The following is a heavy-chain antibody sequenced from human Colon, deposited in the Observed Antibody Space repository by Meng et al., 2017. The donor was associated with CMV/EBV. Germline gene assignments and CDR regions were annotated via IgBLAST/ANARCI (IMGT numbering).Heavy chain of an antibody. D-gene: IGHD1-26*01. J-gene: IGHJ4*01. V-gene: IGHV4-4*09. CDR3: VGGKGDREPYEY. CDR1: GSSLKNYD. CDR2: LFPDGSN. Sequence: SETLSLTCSVSGSSLKNYDWTWIRQSPGGGLEYIGNLFPDGSNHTNPSLESRISMSQDVSENHFSLKLTSVTAADSATYYCVGGKGDREPYEYWGQGLLVTVSS.